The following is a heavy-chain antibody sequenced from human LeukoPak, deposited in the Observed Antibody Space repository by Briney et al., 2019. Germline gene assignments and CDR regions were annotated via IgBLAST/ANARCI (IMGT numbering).Heavy chain of an antibody. J-gene: IGHJ4*02. CDR1: GGTFNFYT. CDR3: ASRMHYYDTSGYFFDY. V-gene: IGHV1-69*05. Sequence: SVKVSCKASGGTFNFYTLSWVRQAPGQGLEWMGGIIPLFVTANYAQKFQGRVTITTDESTSTAFMELSSLRSDDTAVHYCASRMHYYDTSGYFFDYWGQGTLVTVSS. D-gene: IGHD3-22*01. CDR2: IIPLFVTA.